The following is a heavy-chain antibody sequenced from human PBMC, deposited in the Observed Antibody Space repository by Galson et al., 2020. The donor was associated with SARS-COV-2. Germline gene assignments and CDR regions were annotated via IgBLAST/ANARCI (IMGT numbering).Heavy chain of an antibody. J-gene: IGHJ4*02. Sequence: GESLKISCAASGFTLSSSAMSWVRRAPGKGLEWVSAISGSGVATYYADSVKGRFTISRDDYKNTLFLQMSSLRAEDTAVYFCADIVSGSYYGYFDRWGQGTLVTVSS. CDR3: ADIVSGSYYGYFDR. CDR2: ISGSGVAT. D-gene: IGHD1-26*01. CDR1: GFTLSSSA. V-gene: IGHV3-23*01.